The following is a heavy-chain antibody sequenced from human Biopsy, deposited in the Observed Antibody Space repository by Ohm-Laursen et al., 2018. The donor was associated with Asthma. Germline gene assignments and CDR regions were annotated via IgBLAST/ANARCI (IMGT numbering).Heavy chain of an antibody. J-gene: IGHJ4*02. CDR3: ARDSRGAGPDFDS. D-gene: IGHD6-19*01. CDR1: GGSVSSDSYY. V-gene: IGHV4-61*01. CDR2: IYYSGST. Sequence: SETLSLTCTVSGGSVSSDSYYWSWIRQPPGKGLEWIGYIYYSGSTNYNPSLRGRVTISVNTSKNQFSLKLSSVSAADTAVYFCARDSRGAGPDFDSWGQGTLVTVSS.